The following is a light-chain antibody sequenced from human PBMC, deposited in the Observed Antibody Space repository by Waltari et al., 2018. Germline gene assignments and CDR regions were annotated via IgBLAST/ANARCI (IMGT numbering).Light chain of an antibody. CDR3: QQSYNTPVT. J-gene: IGKJ4*01. CDR1: QSIRTY. V-gene: IGKV1-39*01. Sequence: DIQMTPSPSSLSASVGDRVTITCRASQSIRTYLNWYQQKPGKAPKLLIYAASNLQSGVPSRFSASGSGTDFTLTISSLQPEDFAAYYCQQSYNTPVTFGGGTKVEIK. CDR2: AAS.